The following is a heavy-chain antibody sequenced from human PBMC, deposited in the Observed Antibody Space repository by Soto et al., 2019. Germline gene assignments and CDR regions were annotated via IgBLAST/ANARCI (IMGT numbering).Heavy chain of an antibody. CDR2: IYHSGST. J-gene: IGHJ3*02. D-gene: IGHD1-26*01. CDR1: GGSISSGGYS. V-gene: IGHV4-30-2*01. Sequence: QLQLQESGSGLVKPSQTLSLTCAVSGGSISSGGYSWSWIRQPPGKGLEWIGYIYHSGSTYYNPSLKSRVTISVDRSKNQFSLKLSSVTAADTAVYYCVSDLGRNFDAFDIWGQGTMVTVSS. CDR3: VSDLGRNFDAFDI.